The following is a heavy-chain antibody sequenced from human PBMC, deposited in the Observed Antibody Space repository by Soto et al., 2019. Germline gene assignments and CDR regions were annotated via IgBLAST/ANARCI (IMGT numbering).Heavy chain of an antibody. D-gene: IGHD3-10*01. CDR1: GGSFSGYY. CDR3: AIETGITYYYMDV. V-gene: IGHV4-34*01. Sequence: PSETLSLTCAVYGGSFSGYYWSWIRQPPGKGLEWIGEINHSGSTNYNPSLKSRVTISVDTSKNQFSLKLSSVTAADTAVYYCAIETGITYYYMDVWGKGTTVTVS. CDR2: INHSGST. J-gene: IGHJ6*03.